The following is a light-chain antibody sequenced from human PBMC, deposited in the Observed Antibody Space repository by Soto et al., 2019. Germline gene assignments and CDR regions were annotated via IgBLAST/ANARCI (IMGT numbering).Light chain of an antibody. CDR2: GAS. CDR3: QQSYSPPRT. Sequence: DIPMTQSPSSLPASVGDRVTITCRASESIDSYLNWYQQKPGKAPKLLIHGASSLQTGVPSRFSGSGFGTDFTLTVSSLQPEDFVTYYCQQSYSPPRTFGQGTKVEIK. V-gene: IGKV1-39*01. J-gene: IGKJ1*01. CDR1: ESIDSY.